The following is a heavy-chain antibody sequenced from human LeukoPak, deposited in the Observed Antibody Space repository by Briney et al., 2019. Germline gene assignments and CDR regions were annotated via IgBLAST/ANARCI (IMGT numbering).Heavy chain of an antibody. CDR3: ARARVYCSGGGCYGYYYYGMDV. V-gene: IGHV4-30-4*01. CDR1: GGSISSGDYY. J-gene: IGHJ6*02. CDR2: IYYGGST. D-gene: IGHD2-15*01. Sequence: SETLSLTCTVSGGSISSGDYYWSWIRQPPGKGLEWIGYIYYGGSTYYNPSLKSRVTISVDTSKNQFSLKLSSVTAADTAVYYCARARVYCSGGGCYGYYYYGMDVWGQGTTVTVSS.